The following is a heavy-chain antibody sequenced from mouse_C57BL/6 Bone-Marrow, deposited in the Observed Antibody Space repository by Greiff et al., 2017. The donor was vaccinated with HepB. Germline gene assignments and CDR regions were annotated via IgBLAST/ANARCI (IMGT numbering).Heavy chain of an antibody. J-gene: IGHJ3*01. Sequence: EVQLQQSGAELVRPGASVKLSCTASGFNIKDDYMHWVKQRPEQGLEWIGWIDPENGDTEYASKFQGKATITADTSSNTAYLQLSSLTSEDTAVYYCTTGEYDKGAWFAYWGQGTLVTVSA. V-gene: IGHV14-4*01. D-gene: IGHD2-14*01. CDR1: GFNIKDDY. CDR2: IDPENGDT. CDR3: TTGEYDKGAWFAY.